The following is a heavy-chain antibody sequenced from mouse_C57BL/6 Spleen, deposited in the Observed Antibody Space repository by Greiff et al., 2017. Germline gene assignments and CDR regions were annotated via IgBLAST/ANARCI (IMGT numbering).Heavy chain of an antibody. CDR1: GYTFTSYW. J-gene: IGHJ4*01. CDR3: ARQLGAMDD. V-gene: IGHV1-61*01. D-gene: IGHD3-3*01. Sequence: QVQLQQPGAELVRPGSSVKLSCKASGYTFTSYWMDWVKQRPGQGLEWIGNIYPSDSETHYNQKFKDKATLTVDKSSSTAYMQLSSLTSEDSAVYYCARQLGAMDDWGQGTSGTVSS. CDR2: IYPSDSET.